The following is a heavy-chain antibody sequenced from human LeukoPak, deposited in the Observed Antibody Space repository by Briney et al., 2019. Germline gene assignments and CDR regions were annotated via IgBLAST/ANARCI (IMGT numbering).Heavy chain of an antibody. J-gene: IGHJ4*02. CDR1: GYTLTALS. D-gene: IGHD3-10*01. CDR2: FDLEEAET. CDR3: ATGGYASGSDY. Sequence: ASVKVSCKVSGYTLTALSMHWVRQAPGKGLEWMGGFDLEEAETTYAQTFQGRVTMTEETSTDTAYMELGSLRSEDTAVYYCATGGYASGSDYWGEGTLVTVSS. V-gene: IGHV1-24*01.